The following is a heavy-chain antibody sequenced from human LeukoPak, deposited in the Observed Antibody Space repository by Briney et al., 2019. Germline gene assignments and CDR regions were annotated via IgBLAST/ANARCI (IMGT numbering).Heavy chain of an antibody. CDR2: INPNSGGT. V-gene: IGHV1-2*02. CDR1: GYSFTGYY. D-gene: IGHD3-10*01. J-gene: IGHJ4*02. CDR3: ARDLEGRGVLYYFDY. Sequence: AASVKVSCKPSGYSFTGYYMHWVRQAPGQGLEWMGWINPNSGGTNYAQKFQDRVTMTRDTSISTAYMELSRLRSDDTAVYYCARDLEGRGVLYYFDYWGQGTLVTVSS.